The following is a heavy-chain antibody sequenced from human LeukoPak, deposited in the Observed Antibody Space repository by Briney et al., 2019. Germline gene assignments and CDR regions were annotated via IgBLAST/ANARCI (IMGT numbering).Heavy chain of an antibody. CDR1: GYTFTSYD. J-gene: IGHJ3*02. V-gene: IGHV1-8*01. CDR2: MNPNSGNT. CDR3: ARAKIRAVDAFDI. Sequence: ASVKVSCKASGYTFTSYDINWVRQATGQGLEWMGWMNPNSGNTGYAQKFQGRVTMTGNTSISTAYMELSSLRSEDTAVYYCARAKIRAVDAFDIWGQGTMVTVSS. D-gene: IGHD6-25*01.